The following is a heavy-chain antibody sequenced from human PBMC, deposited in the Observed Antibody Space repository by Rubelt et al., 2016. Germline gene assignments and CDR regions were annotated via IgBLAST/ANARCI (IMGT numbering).Heavy chain of an antibody. V-gene: IGHV1-69*01. D-gene: IGHD6-25*01. CDR1: GYTFTGYY. Sequence: QVQLVQSGAEVKKPGASVKVSCKASGYTFTGYYMHWVRQAPGQGLEWRGGIIPIFGTANYAQKFQGRVTITADESTSTAYMELSSLRSEDTAVYYCARVPQTEEASGSASAPTLFPLVSCENSPSDTSSVAVGCLAQDFQ. CDR3: ARVPQTEEASGSASAPTLFPLVSCENSPSDTSSVAVGCLAQDFQ. J-gene: IGHJ1*01. CDR2: IIPIFGTA.